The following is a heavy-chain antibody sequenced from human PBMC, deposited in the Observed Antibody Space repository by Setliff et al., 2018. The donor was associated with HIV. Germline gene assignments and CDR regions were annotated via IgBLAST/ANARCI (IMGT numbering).Heavy chain of an antibody. CDR1: GGSTSSTNYY. D-gene: IGHD6-13*01. CDR2: IYYSGTT. V-gene: IGHV4-39*07. Sequence: SETLSLTCTVSGGSTSSTNYYWGWIRQTPGKGLEWIGSIYYSGTTYYNPSLKSRVTMSVDTSTSRLSLKVHSVTAADTAMYYCARGSHGTSWTDYWGQGTLVTVSS. J-gene: IGHJ4*02. CDR3: ARGSHGTSWTDY.